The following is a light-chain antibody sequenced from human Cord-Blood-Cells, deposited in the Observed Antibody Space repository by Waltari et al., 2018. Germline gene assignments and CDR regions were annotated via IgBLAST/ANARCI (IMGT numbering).Light chain of an antibody. J-gene: IGKJ1*01. V-gene: IGKV2D-29*02. CDR3: MQSIQLPWT. CDR2: EVS. CDR1: PSLLHSDGKTY. Sequence: DIVMTQTPLSLSVTPGQPASISCKSSPSLLHSDGKTYWYWYLQKPGQSPQLLIYEVSNLFSGVPDRFSGSGSGTDFTLKISRVEAEDVGVYYCMQSIQLPWTFGQGTKVEIK.